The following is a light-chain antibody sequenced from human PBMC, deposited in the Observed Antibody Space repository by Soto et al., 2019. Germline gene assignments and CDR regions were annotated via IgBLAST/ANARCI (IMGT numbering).Light chain of an antibody. CDR2: GAS. CDR1: QSVSSSY. CDR3: QQYGSSPAT. J-gene: IGKJ1*01. V-gene: IGKV3-20*01. Sequence: IVLTQSQGTLSLSPEERATLSCRASQSVSSSYLAWYQQKPGQAPRLLIYGASSRAIGIPDRFSGSGSGTDFTLTISRLEPEDFAVYYCQQYGSSPATFGQGTKVDIK.